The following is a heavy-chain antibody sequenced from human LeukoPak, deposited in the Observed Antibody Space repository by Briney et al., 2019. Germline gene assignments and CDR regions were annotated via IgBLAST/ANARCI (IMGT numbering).Heavy chain of an antibody. J-gene: IGHJ3*02. Sequence: SPTPSPACAVYGASFSGYYWSWIRQPPGKGREWIGEINHSGSTNYNPSLKSRFTISVDTSKNQFSLKLSSVTAADTAVYYCARERITGNDSFDIWGQGTMVTASS. CDR1: GASFSGYY. CDR2: INHSGST. V-gene: IGHV4-34*01. CDR3: ARERITGNDSFDI. D-gene: IGHD2-8*02.